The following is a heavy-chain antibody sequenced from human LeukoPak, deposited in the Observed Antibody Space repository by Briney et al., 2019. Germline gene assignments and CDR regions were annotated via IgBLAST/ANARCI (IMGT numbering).Heavy chain of an antibody. D-gene: IGHD3-22*01. V-gene: IGHV1-18*01. Sequence: GASVKVSCKASGYTFTNYGINWVRQAPGQGLEWMGWISAYNGNTNYAQKLQGRVTMTTDTSTSTAYMELRSLRSDDTAVYYCARDLLGRYYDSSGYAIWGQGTMVTVSS. CDR2: ISAYNGNT. J-gene: IGHJ3*02. CDR1: GYTFTNYG. CDR3: ARDLLGRYYDSSGYAI.